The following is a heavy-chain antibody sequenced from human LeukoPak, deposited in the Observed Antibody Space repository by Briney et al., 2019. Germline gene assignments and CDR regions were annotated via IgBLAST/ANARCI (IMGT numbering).Heavy chain of an antibody. D-gene: IGHD5-12*01. CDR2: IYTSGST. J-gene: IGHJ6*02. Sequence: SETLSLTCTVSGGSISSYYWSWIRQPAGKGLEWIGRIYTSGSTNYNPSLKSRVTISVDTSKNQFSLKLSSVTAADTAVYYCARGSNTRGYSGYLDRWTDGMDVWGQGTTVTVSS. CDR3: ARGSNTRGYSGYLDRWTDGMDV. CDR1: GGSISSYY. V-gene: IGHV4-4*07.